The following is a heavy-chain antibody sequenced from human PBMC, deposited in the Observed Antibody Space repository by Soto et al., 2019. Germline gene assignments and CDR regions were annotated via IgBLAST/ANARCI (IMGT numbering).Heavy chain of an antibody. D-gene: IGHD2-15*01. Sequence: SETLSLTCAVYGGSFSGYQWSWIRQTPGKGLEWIGQINHSGSTNYNPSLKSRVTISVDTSKNQFSLKLRSLTAADTAVYYCARGEVVVAAVLDSCGPGTLVTVSS. J-gene: IGHJ4*02. CDR3: ARGEVVVAAVLDS. CDR1: GGSFSGYQ. CDR2: INHSGST. V-gene: IGHV4-34*01.